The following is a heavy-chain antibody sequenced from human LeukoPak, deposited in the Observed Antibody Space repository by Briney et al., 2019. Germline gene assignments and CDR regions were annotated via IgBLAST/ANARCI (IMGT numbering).Heavy chain of an antibody. CDR1: GYTSTSYG. V-gene: IGHV1-18*01. D-gene: IGHD6-13*01. Sequence: ASVKVSCKASGYTSTSYGISWVRQAPGQGLEWMGWISAYNGNTNYAQKLQGRVTMTTDTSTSTAYMELRSLRSDDTAVYYCARDQGIAASGGDFDYWGQGTLVTVSS. CDR2: ISAYNGNT. CDR3: ARDQGIAASGGDFDY. J-gene: IGHJ4*02.